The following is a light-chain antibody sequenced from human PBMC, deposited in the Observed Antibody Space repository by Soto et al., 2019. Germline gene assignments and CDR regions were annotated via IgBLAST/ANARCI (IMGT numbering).Light chain of an antibody. Sequence: QSVLTQPASVSGSPGQSITISCTGTSSDVGGYNYVSWYQQHPGKAPKLMIYEITNRSSGVSNRFSGSKSGNTASLTISGLQAEDEDDYYCSSYTSSSTWVFGGGTKVTVL. V-gene: IGLV2-14*01. CDR1: SSDVGGYNY. CDR3: SSYTSSSTWV. J-gene: IGLJ3*02. CDR2: EIT.